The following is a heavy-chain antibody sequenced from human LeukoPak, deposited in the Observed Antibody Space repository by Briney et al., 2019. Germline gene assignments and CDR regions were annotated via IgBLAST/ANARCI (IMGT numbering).Heavy chain of an antibody. D-gene: IGHD2-2*01. CDR1: GYTFTAYS. Sequence: GASVKVSCKASGYTFTAYSMHWVRQAPGQGLEWMGWIKPNSGDTNYAQKFQGRVIMTRDTSISAAYMELSRLRSDDTAVYYCASTLGYCASSSCPDIDYWGHGTLVTVSS. CDR3: ASTLGYCASSSCPDIDY. V-gene: IGHV1-2*02. CDR2: IKPNSGDT. J-gene: IGHJ4*01.